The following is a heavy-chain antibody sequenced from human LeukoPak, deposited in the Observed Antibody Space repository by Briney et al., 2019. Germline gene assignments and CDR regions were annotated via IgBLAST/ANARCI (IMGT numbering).Heavy chain of an antibody. Sequence: GGALRLSCAASGFSFVNYWMYWVRQTPGKGLVCVSRINHDGRLTTYADSLKGRSTISRDNNKNILYLQLNSLGADDTAVYFCARDRDGSGWPGIDAFDFWGQGTTVLVSS. V-gene: IGHV3-74*01. CDR3: ARDRDGSGWPGIDAFDF. CDR2: INHDGRLT. D-gene: IGHD3-22*01. J-gene: IGHJ3*01. CDR1: GFSFVNYW.